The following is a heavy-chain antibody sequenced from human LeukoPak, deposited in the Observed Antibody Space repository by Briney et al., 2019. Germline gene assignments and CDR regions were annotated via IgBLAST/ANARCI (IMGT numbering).Heavy chain of an antibody. Sequence: ASVKVSCKASGYTFTSYYMHWVRQAPGQGLEWMGIINPSGGSTSYAQKFQGRVTMTRDTSTSTVYMELSSLRSEDTAVYYCARDLTEAADIVVPYHLDDAFGIWGQGTMVTVSS. CDR3: ARDLTEAADIVVPYHLDDAFGI. CDR2: INPSGGST. D-gene: IGHD2-15*01. CDR1: GYTFTSYY. V-gene: IGHV1-46*01. J-gene: IGHJ3*02.